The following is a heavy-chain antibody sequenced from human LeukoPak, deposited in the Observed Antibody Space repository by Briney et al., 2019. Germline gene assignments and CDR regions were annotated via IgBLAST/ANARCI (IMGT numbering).Heavy chain of an antibody. Sequence: SETLSLTCIVSGDSIRSTSYYWGWIRQPPGKGLEWIGSIYYSGNTYYNPSLKSRVTMSVDSSKSQFSLKLSSVTAADTAVYYCPRDRAPWYSYMDVWGKGTTVTVSS. CDR3: PRDRAPWYSYMDV. CDR1: GDSIRSTSYY. CDR2: IYYSGNT. V-gene: IGHV4-39*07. J-gene: IGHJ6*03.